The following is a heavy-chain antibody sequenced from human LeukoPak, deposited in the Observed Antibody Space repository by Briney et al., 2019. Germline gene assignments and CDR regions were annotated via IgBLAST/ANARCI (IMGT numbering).Heavy chain of an antibody. V-gene: IGHV3-21*01. J-gene: IGHJ4*02. CDR1: GFTFSSYS. D-gene: IGHD2-15*01. Sequence: GGSLRLSCAVSGFTFSSYSMNWVRQAPGKGLEWVSSISSSSSYIYYADSVKGRFTISRDNAKNSLYLQMNSLRAEDTAVYYCARAYCSGGSCYPFEYWCQGTLVTVSS. CDR2: ISSSSSYI. CDR3: ARAYCSGGSCYPFEY.